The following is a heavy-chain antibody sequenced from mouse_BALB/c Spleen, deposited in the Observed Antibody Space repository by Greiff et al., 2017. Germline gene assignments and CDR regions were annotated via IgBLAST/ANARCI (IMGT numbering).Heavy chain of an antibody. CDR3: ARWGGSGSSYYFDD. CDR1: GYTFTSYT. V-gene: IGHV1-4*01. D-gene: IGHD1-1*01. CDR2: INPSSGYP. J-gene: IGHJ2*01. Sequence: QVQLKESGADLARPGASVKMSCKASGYTFTSYTMHWVNQRPGQGLEWIGYINPSSGYPNYNQKFKDKATLTTDKSSSTAYMQLSSLTSEDSAVYYCARWGGSGSSYYFDDWGQGTTLTVSS.